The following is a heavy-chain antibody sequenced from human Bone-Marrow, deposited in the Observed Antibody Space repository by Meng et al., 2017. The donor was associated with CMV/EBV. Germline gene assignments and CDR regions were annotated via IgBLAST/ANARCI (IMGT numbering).Heavy chain of an antibody. Sequence: GGSLRLSCAASGFTVSSNYMSWVRQAPGKGLEWVSDIYSGGSTYYADAVKGRFTNSRDNSKNTLYLQMNSLRAEDTAVYYCAGDEGGDNYFDYWGQGTLVTVSS. D-gene: IGHD2-21*01. CDR3: AGDEGGDNYFDY. CDR2: IYSGGST. CDR1: GFTVSSNY. V-gene: IGHV3-53*01. J-gene: IGHJ4*02.